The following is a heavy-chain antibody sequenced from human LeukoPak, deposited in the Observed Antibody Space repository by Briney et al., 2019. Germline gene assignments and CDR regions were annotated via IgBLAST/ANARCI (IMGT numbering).Heavy chain of an antibody. Sequence: SETLSLTCAVYGGSFSGYYWSWIRQPPGKGLEWIGEINHSGSTNYNPSLKSRVTISVDTSKNQFSLKLSSVTAADTAVYYCARGPIVSTSGWFRGHIYFDYWGQGTLVTVSS. D-gene: IGHD6-19*01. CDR3: ARGPIVSTSGWFRGHIYFDY. V-gene: IGHV4-34*01. CDR1: GGSFSGYY. CDR2: INHSGST. J-gene: IGHJ4*02.